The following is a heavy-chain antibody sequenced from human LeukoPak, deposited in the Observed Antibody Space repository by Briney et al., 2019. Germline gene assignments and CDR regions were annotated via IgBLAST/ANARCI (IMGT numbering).Heavy chain of an antibody. D-gene: IGHD6-19*01. CDR1: GFTFDDYG. CDR3: ARAYSSGWTGFDY. V-gene: IGHV3-20*04. J-gene: IGHJ4*02. Sequence: GGSLRLSCAASGFTFDDYGMSWVRQAPGKGLEWVSGINWNGGSTGYADSVKGRVTISRDNAKESLYLQMNGLRAEDTALHYCARAYSSGWTGFDYWGQGTLVTVSS. CDR2: INWNGGST.